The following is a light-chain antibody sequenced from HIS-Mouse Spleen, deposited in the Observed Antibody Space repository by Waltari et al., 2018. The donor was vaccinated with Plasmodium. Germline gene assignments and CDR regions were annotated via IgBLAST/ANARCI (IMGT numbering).Light chain of an antibody. CDR2: EDS. CDR3: YSTDSSGNHRV. V-gene: IGLV3-10*01. J-gene: IGLJ3*02. Sequence: SYELTQPPSVSVSPGQTARITCSGDALPKKYAYWYQPKSGQAPVLVIYEDSKRPSGIQEGCAGSSSGTMATLTISGAQGEDEADYYCYSTDSSGNHRVFGGGTKLTVL. CDR1: ALPKKY.